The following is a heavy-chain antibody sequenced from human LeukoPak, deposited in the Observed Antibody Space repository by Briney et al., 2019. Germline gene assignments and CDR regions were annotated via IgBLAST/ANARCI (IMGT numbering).Heavy chain of an antibody. CDR3: ARGRPYFDY. J-gene: IGHJ4*02. CDR1: GGSFSGYY. CDR2: INHSGST. V-gene: IGHV4-34*01. Sequence: PSETLSLTCAVYGGSFSGYYWSWIRQPPGKGLEWIGEINHSGSTNYNPSLKSRVTISVDTSKNQFSLKLSSVTAADTAVYYCARGRPYFDYWGQGTLVTVSS.